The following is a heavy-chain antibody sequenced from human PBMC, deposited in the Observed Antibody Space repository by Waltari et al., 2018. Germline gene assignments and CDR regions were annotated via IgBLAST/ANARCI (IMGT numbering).Heavy chain of an antibody. CDR2: ITIDGVYI. CDR1: GFTFGDYG. V-gene: IGHV3-74*01. CDR3: ARKGGRGYPYGPFYYDH. D-gene: IGHD5-18*01. Sequence: EVQLVESGGGLVQPGGSLRLTCAASGFTFGDYGMHWVRQAPGKGLGWFSRITIDGVYISYTDSVKGRFTISRDNAKNTRFLQLNSLRADDTAVYYCARKGGRGYPYGPFYYDHWGQGTLVTVSP. J-gene: IGHJ4*02.